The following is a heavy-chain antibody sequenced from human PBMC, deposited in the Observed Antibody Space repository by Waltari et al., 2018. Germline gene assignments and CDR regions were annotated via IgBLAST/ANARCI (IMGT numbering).Heavy chain of an antibody. CDR3: ARRPCRDGNCYMDH. D-gene: IGHD2-15*01. J-gene: IGHJ4*02. V-gene: IGHV3-23*01. CDR1: GFTFSSVA. CDR2: ITNSGGST. Sequence: EVQLLESGGGLVQPGGSLRLSCAASGFTFSSVAINWFRQAPGKGLEWVSYITNSGGSTYHADSVKGRFTISRDNSKNMLYLQMNSLRAEDTAVYYCARRPCRDGNCYMDHWGQGTLVTVSS.